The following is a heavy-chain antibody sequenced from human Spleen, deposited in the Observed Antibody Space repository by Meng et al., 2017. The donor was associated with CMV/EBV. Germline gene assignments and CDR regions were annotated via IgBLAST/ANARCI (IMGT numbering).Heavy chain of an antibody. CDR2: VRSDGSDK. CDR1: GFTFSNYG. J-gene: IGHJ6*02. Sequence: GESLKIPCAASGFTFSNYGMHWVRQAPGKGLEWVAFVRSDGSDKYYADSVKGRFTITRDNSKNTLYVHMSSLGAEDTAVYYCAKVFIPAAVGYYGIDVWGQGTTVTVSS. V-gene: IGHV3-30*02. CDR3: AKVFIPAAVGYYGIDV. D-gene: IGHD2-2*01.